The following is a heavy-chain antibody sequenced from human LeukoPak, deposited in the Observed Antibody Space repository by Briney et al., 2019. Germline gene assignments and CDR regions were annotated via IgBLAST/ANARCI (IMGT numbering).Heavy chain of an antibody. CDR2: INANSGGT. J-gene: IGHJ4*02. CDR1: GYTFTDYY. CDR3: ARDPDIPIPIDY. D-gene: IGHD2-2*02. Sequence: ASVKVSCKASGYTFTDYYIHWVRQAPGQGLECLGWINANSGGTKYAQNFQGRVTMTRDTSISTAYMELNSLTSDDTAVYYCARDPDIPIPIDYWGQGTLVTVSS. V-gene: IGHV1-2*02.